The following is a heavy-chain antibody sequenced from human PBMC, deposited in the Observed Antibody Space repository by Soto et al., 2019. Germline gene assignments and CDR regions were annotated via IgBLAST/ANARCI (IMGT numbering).Heavy chain of an antibody. CDR3: ARVPVGAAHFDY. J-gene: IGHJ4*02. CDR1: GFTFSSYS. V-gene: IGHV3-21*01. Sequence: EVQLVESGGGLVKPGGSLRLSCAASGFTFSSYSMNWVRQAPGKGLEWVSSISSSSSYIYYADSLKGRFTISRDNAKNSLYLQMNSLRAEDTAVYYCARVPVGAAHFDYWGQGTLVTVPS. CDR2: ISSSSSYI. D-gene: IGHD1-26*01.